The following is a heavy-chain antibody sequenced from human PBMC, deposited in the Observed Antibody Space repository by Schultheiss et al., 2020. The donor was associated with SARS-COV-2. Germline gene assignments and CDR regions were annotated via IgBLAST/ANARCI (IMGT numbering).Heavy chain of an antibody. D-gene: IGHD1-1*01. CDR3: ARARPPNEAYYYYYMDV. Sequence: GGSLRLSCAASGFTFSSYAMSWVRQAPGKGLEWVANIKQDGSEKYYVDSVKGRFTISRDNSKNTLHLQMGSLRAEDMAVYYCARARPPNEAYYYYYMDVWGKGTTVTVSS. CDR2: IKQDGSEK. CDR1: GFTFSSYA. V-gene: IGHV3-7*01. J-gene: IGHJ6*03.